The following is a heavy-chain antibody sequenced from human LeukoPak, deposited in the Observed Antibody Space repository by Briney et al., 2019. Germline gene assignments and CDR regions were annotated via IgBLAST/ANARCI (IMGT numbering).Heavy chain of an antibody. J-gene: IGHJ4*02. Sequence: VASVKVSCKASGYTFTGYYMNWVRQSPGQGLEWMGWINPNSGVTNIAQKFQGRVTMTRDTFITTAYMELSRLRSDDTTVYYCARVGFESGWYHFDYWGQGTLVTVSS. D-gene: IGHD6-19*01. CDR2: INPNSGVT. V-gene: IGHV1-2*02. CDR3: ARVGFESGWYHFDY. CDR1: GYTFTGYY.